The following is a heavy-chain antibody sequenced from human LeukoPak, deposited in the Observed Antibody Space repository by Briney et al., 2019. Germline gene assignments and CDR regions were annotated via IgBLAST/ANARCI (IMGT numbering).Heavy chain of an antibody. CDR3: ARSRQASGLFSS. CDR1: GGSISSGGYY. D-gene: IGHD3-10*01. Sequence: SETLSLTCTVSGGSISSGGYYWSWIRQPPGKGLEWIGYIYHSGSTYYNPSLKSRSTISVDRPKNQFFLNVTSLTAADTAVYYCARSRQASGLFSSWGQGTLVVVSS. CDR2: IYHSGST. V-gene: IGHV4-30-2*01. J-gene: IGHJ5*02.